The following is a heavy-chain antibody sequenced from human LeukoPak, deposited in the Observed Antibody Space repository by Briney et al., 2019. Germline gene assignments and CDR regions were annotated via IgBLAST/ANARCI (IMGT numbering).Heavy chain of an antibody. Sequence: SETLSLTCTVSDDSITMYYWTWIRQPPGKGLEWIGYVDHTGSTNFNPSLNGRVSISRDTSKNLFSLRLRSVTAADTAVYFCARGRVSSSTWYSTYYYYFYMDVWGKGTTVTISS. D-gene: IGHD1-1*01. V-gene: IGHV4-59*01. CDR1: DDSITMYY. J-gene: IGHJ6*03. CDR3: ARGRVSSSTWYSTYYYYFYMDV. CDR2: VDHTGST.